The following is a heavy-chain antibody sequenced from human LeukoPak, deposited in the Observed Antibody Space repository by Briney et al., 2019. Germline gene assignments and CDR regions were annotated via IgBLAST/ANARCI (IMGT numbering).Heavy chain of an antibody. CDR2: ISSSSSYT. V-gene: IGHV3-11*05. Sequence: GGSLRLSCAVSGFTFSDYYMSWIRQAPGKGLEWVSYISSSSSYTNYADSVKGRFTISRDNAKNSLYLQMNSLRAEDTAVYYCARASNYDILTGYPYYGMDVWGQGTTVTVSS. CDR3: ARASNYDILTGYPYYGMDV. D-gene: IGHD3-9*01. J-gene: IGHJ6*02. CDR1: GFTFSDYY.